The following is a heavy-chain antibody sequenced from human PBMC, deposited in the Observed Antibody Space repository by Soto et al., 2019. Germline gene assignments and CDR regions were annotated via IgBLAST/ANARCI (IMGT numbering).Heavy chain of an antibody. CDR3: ARGGSYGSFCFDY. V-gene: IGHV1-69*13. J-gene: IGHJ4*02. CDR2: IIPIFGTA. Sequence: ASVKVSCKASGGTFSSYAISWVRQAPGQGLEWMGGIIPIFGTANYAQKFQGRVTITADESTSTAYMELSSLRSEDTAVYYCARGGSYGSFCFDYWGQGTLVTAPQ. D-gene: IGHD5-18*01. CDR1: GGTFSSYA.